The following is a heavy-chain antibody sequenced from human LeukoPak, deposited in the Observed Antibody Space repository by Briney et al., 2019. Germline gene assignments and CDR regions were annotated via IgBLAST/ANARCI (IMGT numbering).Heavy chain of an antibody. Sequence: ASVKVSCKVSGYTLIELSMHWVRQAPGKGLEWMGGFDPEDGETIYAQKFQGRVTMTEDTSTDTAYMELSSLRSEDTAVYYCAASSIAARPYLDYWGQGTLVTVSS. CDR3: AASSIAARPYLDY. CDR2: FDPEDGET. CDR1: GYTLIELS. V-gene: IGHV1-24*01. J-gene: IGHJ4*02. D-gene: IGHD6-6*01.